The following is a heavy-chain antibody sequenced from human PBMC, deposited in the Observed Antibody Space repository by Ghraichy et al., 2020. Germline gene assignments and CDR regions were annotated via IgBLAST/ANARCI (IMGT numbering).Heavy chain of an antibody. CDR3: AGPLMADANDAFDI. CDR2: IYSGGST. V-gene: IGHV3-53*01. Sequence: GGSLRLSCAASGFTVSSKYMSWVRQAPGKGLEWVSVIYSGGSTYYADSVKGRFSISRDNSKNTVHLQMNSLSAEDTAVYYCAGPLMADANDAFDIWGQGTMVTVSS. D-gene: IGHD2-8*01. J-gene: IGHJ3*02. CDR1: GFTVSSKY.